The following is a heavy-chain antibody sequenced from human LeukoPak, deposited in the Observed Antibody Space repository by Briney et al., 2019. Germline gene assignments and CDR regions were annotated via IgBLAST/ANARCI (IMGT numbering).Heavy chain of an antibody. J-gene: IGHJ6*02. D-gene: IGHD3-16*01. V-gene: IGHV3-23*01. CDR1: EFTFSSYA. CDR2: IRGSDGRT. CDR3: ARVNPSQPPAGTTWGYYYYYALDV. Sequence: AGGSLRLSCAASEFTFSSYAMSWVRQAPGKGLEWLSLIRGSDGRTYYADSVRGRFTISRDNSRNALYLEMSGVRVDDTALYYCARVNPSQPPAGTTWGYYYYYALDVWGQGTPVTVSS.